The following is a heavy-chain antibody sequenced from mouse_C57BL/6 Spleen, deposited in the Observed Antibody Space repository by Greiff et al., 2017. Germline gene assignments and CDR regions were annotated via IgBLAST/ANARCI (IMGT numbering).Heavy chain of an antibody. D-gene: IGHD4-1*02. CDR3: ARSTGPFDY. V-gene: IGHV3-6*01. J-gene: IGHJ2*01. Sequence: EVQVVESGPGLVKPSQSLSLTCSVTGYSITSGYYWNWIRQFPGNKLEWMGYISYDGSNNYNPSLKNRISITRDTSKNQFFLKLNSVTTEDTATYYCARSTGPFDYWGQGTTLTVSS. CDR1: GYSITSGYY. CDR2: ISYDGSN.